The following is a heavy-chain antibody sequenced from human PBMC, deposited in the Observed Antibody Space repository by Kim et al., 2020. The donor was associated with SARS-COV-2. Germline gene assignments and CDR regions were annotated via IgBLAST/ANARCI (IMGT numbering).Heavy chain of an antibody. Sequence: YAQKFQGTVTITADESTGTAYMELSSLRSEDTAVYYCARGVVAAVDAFDIWGQGTMVTVSS. D-gene: IGHD2-15*01. J-gene: IGHJ3*02. CDR3: ARGVVAAVDAFDI. V-gene: IGHV1-69*01.